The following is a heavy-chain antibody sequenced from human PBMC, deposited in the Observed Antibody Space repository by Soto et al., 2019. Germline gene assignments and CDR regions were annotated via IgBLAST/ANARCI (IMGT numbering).Heavy chain of an antibody. CDR1: GGSISSSSYY. Sequence: SETLSLTCTVSGGSISSSSYYWGWIRQPPGKGLEWIGSIYYSGSTYYNPSLKSRVTISVDTSKNQFSLKLSSVTAADTAVYYCARLVRYYGSGSYLNYYGMGVWGQGTTVT. V-gene: IGHV4-39*01. CDR2: IYYSGST. CDR3: ARLVRYYGSGSYLNYYGMGV. D-gene: IGHD3-10*01. J-gene: IGHJ6*02.